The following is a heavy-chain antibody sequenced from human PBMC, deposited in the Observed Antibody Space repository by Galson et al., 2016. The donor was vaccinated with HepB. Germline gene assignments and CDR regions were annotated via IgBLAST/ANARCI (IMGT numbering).Heavy chain of an antibody. V-gene: IGHV1-2*02. J-gene: IGHJ4*02. CDR1: GYTFSGYY. CDR2: INPHTGGT. D-gene: IGHD3/OR15-3a*01. CDR3: ARDKLLAWYFFDY. Sequence: SVKVSCKASGYTFSGYYMHWVRQAPGQGLEWMGWINPHTGGTNFAQKFQGRVTLTLDRSITTAYMELSRLKSGDTAVYYCARDKLLAWYFFDYWGQGTLVTVSS.